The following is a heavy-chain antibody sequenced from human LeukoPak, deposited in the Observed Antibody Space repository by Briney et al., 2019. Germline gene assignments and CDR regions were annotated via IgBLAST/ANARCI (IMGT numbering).Heavy chain of an antibody. CDR1: GFTFSNAW. V-gene: IGHV3-21*01. CDR2: ISSSSSYI. CDR3: ARDTVTSWFDP. Sequence: GGSLRLSCAASGFTFSNAWMSWVRQAPGKGLEWVSSISSSSSYIYYADSVKGRFTISRDNAKNSLYLQMNSLRAEDTAVYYCARDTVTSWFDPWGQGTLVTVSS. D-gene: IGHD4-17*01. J-gene: IGHJ5*02.